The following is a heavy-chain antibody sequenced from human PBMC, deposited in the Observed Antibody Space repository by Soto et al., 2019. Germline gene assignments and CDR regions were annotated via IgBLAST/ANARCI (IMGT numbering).Heavy chain of an antibody. CDR1: GYTFTGHY. D-gene: IGHD3-10*01. CDR2: LKSDNGGA. V-gene: IGHV1-2*02. J-gene: IGHJ6*02. Sequence: ASVKVSCRASGYTFTGHYMHWIRLLSGKRLEYLGWLKSDNGGAYYAPKFQGRVTFTRDTSTSTAYMELSGLQSDDTAVYFCARDLCPLGSGSPCPFYGLDFWGQGTTVTVS. CDR3: ARDLCPLGSGSPCPFYGLDF.